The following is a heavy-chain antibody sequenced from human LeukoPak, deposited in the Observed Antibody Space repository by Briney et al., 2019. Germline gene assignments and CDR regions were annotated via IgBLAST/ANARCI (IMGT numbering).Heavy chain of an antibody. Sequence: GGSLRLSCVASGFTFSSYAMHWVRQAPGKGLEWVAVISYDGSNKYYADSVKGRFTISRDNSKNTLYLQMNSLRAEDTAVYYCARDPGVVVKGAFAGYYMDVWGKGTTVTVSS. V-gene: IGHV3-30-3*01. CDR1: GFTFSSYA. D-gene: IGHD2-21*01. CDR3: ARDPGVVVKGAFAGYYMDV. J-gene: IGHJ6*03. CDR2: ISYDGSNK.